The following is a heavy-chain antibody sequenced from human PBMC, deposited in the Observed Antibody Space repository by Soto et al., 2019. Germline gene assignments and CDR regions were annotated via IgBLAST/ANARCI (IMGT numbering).Heavy chain of an antibody. V-gene: IGHV4-34*01. J-gene: IGHJ6*03. D-gene: IGHD2-2*01. CDR1: GGSFSGYY. CDR3: ARGYCSSTSCYENYYYYMDV. Sequence: SETLSLTCAVYGGSFSGYYWSWIRQPPGKGLEWIGEINHSGSTNYNPSLKSRVTISVDTSKNQFSLKLSSVTAADTAVYYCARGYCSSTSCYENYYYYMDVWGKGTTVTVSS. CDR2: INHSGST.